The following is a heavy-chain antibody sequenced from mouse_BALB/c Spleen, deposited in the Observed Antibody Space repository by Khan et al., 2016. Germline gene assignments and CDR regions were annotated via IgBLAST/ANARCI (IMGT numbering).Heavy chain of an antibody. CDR2: ISYSGST. V-gene: IGHV3-2*02. CDR3: ARRPFYGSSYHYAMDY. D-gene: IGHD1-1*01. Sequence: EVQLQESGPGLVKPSQSLSLTCTVTGYSITSDYAWNWIRQFPGNKLEWLGYISYSGSTSYNPSLKSRISITRDTSKNQFFLQLNSVTTEDIATYYCARRPFYGSSYHYAMDYWGQGTSVTVSS. J-gene: IGHJ4*01. CDR1: GYSITSDYA.